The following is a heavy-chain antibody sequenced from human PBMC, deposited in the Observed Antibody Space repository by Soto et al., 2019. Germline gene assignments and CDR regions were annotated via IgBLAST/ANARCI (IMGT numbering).Heavy chain of an antibody. Sequence: EVQLLESGGDLVQPGGSLRLSCAASGFTFTIYAMSWVRQAPGKGLEWVSAISGSGDTTHYADSVKGRVTISRDKSKNPLYLQMNSLRAEDTALYYCARNPPYFDSPRNWGQGTMVTVSS. V-gene: IGHV3-23*01. CDR1: GFTFTIYA. CDR2: ISGSGDTT. CDR3: ARNPPYFDSPRN. J-gene: IGHJ3*01. D-gene: IGHD3-22*01.